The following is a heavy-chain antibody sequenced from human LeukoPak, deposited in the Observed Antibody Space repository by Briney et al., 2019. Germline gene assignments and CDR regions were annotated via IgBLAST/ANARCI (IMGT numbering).Heavy chain of an antibody. CDR3: ARVPLRFLEPFDY. CDR2: IYYTGST. V-gene: IGHV4-59*01. CDR1: GDSISGSY. D-gene: IGHD3-3*01. Sequence: PSETLSLTCTVSGDSISGSYWSWIRQPPGKGLEWIGYIYYTGSTNYNPSLKSRVSMSVDTSENQFSLNLSSVTAADTAVYYCARVPLRFLEPFDYWGQGTLVTVSS. J-gene: IGHJ4*02.